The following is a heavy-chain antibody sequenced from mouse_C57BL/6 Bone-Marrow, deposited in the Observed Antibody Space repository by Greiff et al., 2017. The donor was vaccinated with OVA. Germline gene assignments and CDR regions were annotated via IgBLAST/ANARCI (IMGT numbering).Heavy chain of an antibody. CDR1: GYTFTSYW. V-gene: IGHV1-74*01. J-gene: IGHJ3*01. CDR2: IHPSDSDT. CDR3: ATDGSSPFAY. Sequence: QVQLKQPGAELVKPGASVKVSCKASGYTFTSYWMHWVQQRPGQGLEWIGRIHPSDSDTNYNQKFKGKATLPVDKSSSTAYMQLSSLTSEDSAVYYCATDGSSPFAYWGQGTLVTVSA. D-gene: IGHD1-1*01.